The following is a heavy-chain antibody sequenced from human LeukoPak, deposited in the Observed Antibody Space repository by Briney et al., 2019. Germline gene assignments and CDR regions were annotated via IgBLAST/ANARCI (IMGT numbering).Heavy chain of an antibody. Sequence: SETLSLTCTVSGGSISSGSYYWSWIRQPAGKGLEWIGRIYTSGSTNYNPSLKSRVTISVDTSKNQFSLKLSSVTAADTAVYYCARRRNYDILTGYQARFDPWGQGTLVTVSS. D-gene: IGHD3-9*01. V-gene: IGHV4-61*02. J-gene: IGHJ5*02. CDR2: IYTSGST. CDR1: GGSISSGSYY. CDR3: ARRRNYDILTGYQARFDP.